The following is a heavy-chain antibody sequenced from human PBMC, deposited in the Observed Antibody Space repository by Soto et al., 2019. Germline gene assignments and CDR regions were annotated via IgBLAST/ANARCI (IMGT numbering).Heavy chain of an antibody. CDR3: ATIVLGYNYGYFDY. J-gene: IGHJ4*02. V-gene: IGHV3-48*01. Sequence: GGSLRLSCAASGFTFSSYSMNWVRQAPGKGLEWVSYISSSSSTIYYADSVKGRFTISRDNAKNSLYLQMNSLRAEDTAVYFCATIVLGYNYGYFDYWGQGTLVTVSS. CDR2: ISSSSSTI. D-gene: IGHD5-18*01. CDR1: GFTFSSYS.